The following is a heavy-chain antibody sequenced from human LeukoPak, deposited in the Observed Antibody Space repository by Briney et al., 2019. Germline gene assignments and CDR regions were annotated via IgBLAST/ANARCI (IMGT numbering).Heavy chain of an antibody. Sequence: SEPLSLTCPVSGASIRRDGYYWTWLRKITGKGLEWIGYIYYTGSTNYNPSLKSRVTISLDTSENQFSLKLTSVTAADTAIYYCARGRAAPNYYYVVDVWGQGTTVTVSS. CDR2: IYYTGST. J-gene: IGHJ6*02. D-gene: IGHD6-25*01. CDR3: ARGRAAPNYYYVVDV. CDR1: GASIRRDGYY. V-gene: IGHV4-31*03.